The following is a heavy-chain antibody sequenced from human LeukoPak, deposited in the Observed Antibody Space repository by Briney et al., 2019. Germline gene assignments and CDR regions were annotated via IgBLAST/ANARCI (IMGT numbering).Heavy chain of an antibody. V-gene: IGHV3-30-3*01. D-gene: IGHD3-22*01. CDR3: ARRVRGDADY. Sequence: GGSLRLSCAASGFTFSSYAMHWVRQAPGKGLEWVAVISYDGSNKYYADSVKGRFTISRDNSKNTLYLQMNSLRAEDTAVYYCARRVRGDADYWGQGTLVTVSS. CDR1: GFTFSSYA. J-gene: IGHJ4*02. CDR2: ISYDGSNK.